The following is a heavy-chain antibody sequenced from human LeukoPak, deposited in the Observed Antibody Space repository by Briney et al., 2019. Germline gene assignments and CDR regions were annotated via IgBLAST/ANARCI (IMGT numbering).Heavy chain of an antibody. CDR1: GFTFSSYW. Sequence: GGSLRLSCAASGFTFSSYWMHWVRQAPGKGLVWVSRINIDGSSTSYADSVKGRFTISRDNAKNSLYLQMNSLRADDTAVYYCARTPTITMVRGVIITNNIPTYYFDYWGQGTLVTVSS. CDR3: ARTPTITMVRGVIITNNIPTYYFDY. J-gene: IGHJ4*02. CDR2: INIDGSST. D-gene: IGHD3-10*01. V-gene: IGHV3-74*01.